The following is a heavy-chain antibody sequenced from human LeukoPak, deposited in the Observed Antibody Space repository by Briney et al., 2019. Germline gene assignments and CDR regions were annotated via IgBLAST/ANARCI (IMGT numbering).Heavy chain of an antibody. J-gene: IGHJ3*02. CDR2: IYHSGST. V-gene: IGHV4-39*07. CDR3: ARQLSHDAFDI. Sequence: SETLSLTCTVSDDSISGSRHYWGWIRQPPGKGLEWIGSIYHSGSTYCNPSLKSRVTISVDTSKNQFSLKLSSVTAADTAVYYCARQLSHDAFDIWGQGTMVTVSS. CDR1: DDSISGSRHY. D-gene: IGHD2/OR15-2a*01.